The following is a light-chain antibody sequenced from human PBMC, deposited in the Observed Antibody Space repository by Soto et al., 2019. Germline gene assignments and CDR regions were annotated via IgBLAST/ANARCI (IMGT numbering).Light chain of an antibody. CDR1: QSVSSY. CDR3: QQRSNWPPGT. J-gene: IGKJ4*01. V-gene: IGKV3-11*01. Sequence: EVVLTQSPATLSLSPGERATLSCRASQSVSSYLAWYQQKPGQAPRLLIYDASNRATGIPARFSGSGSGTDFTLTISSLEPEDFAVYYCQQRSNWPPGTFGGGTKVKIK. CDR2: DAS.